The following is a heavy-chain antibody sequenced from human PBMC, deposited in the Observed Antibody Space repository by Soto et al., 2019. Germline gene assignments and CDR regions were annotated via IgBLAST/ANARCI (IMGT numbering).Heavy chain of an antibody. Sequence: ASVKVSCKASGYTFTSYGISWVRQAPGQRLEWMGWISAYNGNTNYAQKLQGRVTMTTDTSASTAYMELSSLRSEDTAVYYCARDLGGWPDYWGQGTLVTVSS. J-gene: IGHJ4*02. CDR2: ISAYNGNT. D-gene: IGHD2-15*01. CDR1: GYTFTSYG. V-gene: IGHV1-18*01. CDR3: ARDLGGWPDY.